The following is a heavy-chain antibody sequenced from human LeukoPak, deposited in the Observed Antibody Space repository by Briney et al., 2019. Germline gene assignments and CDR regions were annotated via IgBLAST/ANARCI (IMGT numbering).Heavy chain of an antibody. J-gene: IGHJ4*02. CDR2: INPNSGGT. Sequence: ASVKVSCKASGYTFTGYYMHWVRQAPGQGLEWMGWINPNSGGTNYAQKFQGRVTMTRDTSISTAYMELSRLRSDDTAVYYCARAVIRYCSSTSCYLSYWGQGTPVTVSS. CDR3: ARAVIRYCSSTSCYLSY. CDR1: GYTFTGYY. D-gene: IGHD2-2*01. V-gene: IGHV1-2*02.